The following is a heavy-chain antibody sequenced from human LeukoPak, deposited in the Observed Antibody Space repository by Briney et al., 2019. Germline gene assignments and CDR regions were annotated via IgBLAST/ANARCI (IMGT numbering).Heavy chain of an antibody. CDR3: TRDYKHYYDSSGYYPSGYYYGMDV. CDR2: IRSKAYGGTT. J-gene: IGHJ6*02. Sequence: GVLRLSCTASGFTFGDYAMSWVRQAPGKGLEWVGFIRSKAYGGTTEYAASVKGRFTISRDDSKSIAYLQMNSLKTEDTAVYYCTRDYKHYYDSSGYYPSGYYYGMDVWGQGTTVTVSS. V-gene: IGHV3-49*04. CDR1: GFTFGDYA. D-gene: IGHD3-22*01.